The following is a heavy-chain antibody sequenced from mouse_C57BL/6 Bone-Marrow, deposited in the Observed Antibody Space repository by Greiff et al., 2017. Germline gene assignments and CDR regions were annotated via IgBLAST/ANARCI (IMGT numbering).Heavy chain of an antibody. J-gene: IGHJ4*01. CDR3: TTELRYAKDY. Sequence: VQLKESGAELVRPGASVKLSCTASGFNIKDDYMHWVKQRPEQGLEWIGWIDPENGDTDYASKFQGKATITADPSSNTAYLQLRSLTSEDTAVYYCTTELRYAKDYWGQGTSVTVSA. V-gene: IGHV14-4*01. CDR2: IDPENGDT. D-gene: IGHD1-1*01. CDR1: GFNIKDDY.